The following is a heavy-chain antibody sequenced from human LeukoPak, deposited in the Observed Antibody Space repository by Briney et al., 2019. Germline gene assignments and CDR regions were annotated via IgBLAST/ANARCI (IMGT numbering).Heavy chain of an antibody. CDR2: MNPNSGNT. D-gene: IGHD3-10*01. V-gene: IGHV1-8*01. CDR3: SREGVGVRDSVAFDI. CDR1: GYTFTTYD. J-gene: IGHJ3*02. Sequence: ASVRVSCMASGYTFTTYDINWVRQATRQGLESMGWMNPNSGNTGYTQKFQGRVTMTRNTSISTAYMELSSLRSEDTAVYYCSREGVGVRDSVAFDIWGQGTMVTVSS.